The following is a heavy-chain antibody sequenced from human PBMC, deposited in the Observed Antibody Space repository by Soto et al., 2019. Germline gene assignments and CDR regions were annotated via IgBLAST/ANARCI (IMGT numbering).Heavy chain of an antibody. D-gene: IGHD2-21*02. J-gene: IGHJ4*02. V-gene: IGHV3-23*01. Sequence: PGGSLRLSCAASGFTFSSYAMSWVRQAPGKGLEWVSAISGSGGSTYYADSVKGRFTISRDNSKNTLYLQMNSLRAEDTAVYYCAKDIHRFIVVVTALDYWGQGTLVTVSS. CDR1: GFTFSSYA. CDR3: AKDIHRFIVVVTALDY. CDR2: ISGSGGST.